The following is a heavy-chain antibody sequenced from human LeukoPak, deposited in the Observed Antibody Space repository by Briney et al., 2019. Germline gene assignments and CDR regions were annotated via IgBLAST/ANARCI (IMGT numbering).Heavy chain of an antibody. V-gene: IGHV1-2*02. J-gene: IGHJ4*02. CDR1: GYTFTGYY. CDR3: ARGAQWLENLDY. CDR2: INPNSGGT. Sequence: ASVKASCKASGYTFTGYYMHWVRQAPGQGLEWMGWINPNSGGTNYAQKFQGRVTMTRDTSISTAYMELSRLRSDDTAVYYCARGAQWLENLDYWGQGTLVTVSS. D-gene: IGHD6-19*01.